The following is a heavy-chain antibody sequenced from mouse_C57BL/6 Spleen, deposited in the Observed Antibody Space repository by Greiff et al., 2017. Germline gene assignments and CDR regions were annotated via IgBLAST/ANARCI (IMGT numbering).Heavy chain of an antibody. D-gene: IGHD1-1*01. CDR1: GFTFSSYA. CDR2: ISSGGDYT. Sequence: EVQLVESGAGLVKPGGSLKLSCAASGFTFSSYAMSWVRQTPEKRLEWVAYISSGGDYTYYADTVKGRFTISRYNARNTLYLQMSSLKSEDTAMYYGTRRGYYYGFAYWGQGTLVTVSA. CDR3: TRRGYYYGFAY. J-gene: IGHJ3*01. V-gene: IGHV5S21*01.